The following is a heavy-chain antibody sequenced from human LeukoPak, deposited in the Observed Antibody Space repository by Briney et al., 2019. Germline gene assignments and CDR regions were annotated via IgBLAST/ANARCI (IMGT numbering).Heavy chain of an antibody. V-gene: IGHV3-9*03. CDR1: GFTFDDYA. CDR3: AKAAGFNYYDSSGYYQD. Sequence: PGGSLRLSCAASGFTFDDYAMHWVRQAPGKGLEWVSGISWNSGSIGYADSVKGRFTISRDNAKNSLYLQMNSLRAEDMALYYCAKAAGFNYYDSSGYYQDWGQGTLVTVSS. J-gene: IGHJ4*02. CDR2: ISWNSGSI. D-gene: IGHD3-22*01.